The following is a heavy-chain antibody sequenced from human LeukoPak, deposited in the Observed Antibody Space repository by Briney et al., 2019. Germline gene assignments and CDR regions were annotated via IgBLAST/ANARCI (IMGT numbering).Heavy chain of an antibody. J-gene: IGHJ3*02. D-gene: IGHD6-19*01. CDR1: GGSFSGYY. CDR3: ARGIAVAGDDAFDI. CDR2: INHSGST. V-gene: IGHV4-34*01. Sequence: SETLSLTCAVYGGSFSGYYWSWIRQPPGKGPEWIGEINHSGSTNYNPSLKSRVTISVDTSKNQFSLKLSSVTAADTAVYYCARGIAVAGDDAFDIWGQGTMVTVSS.